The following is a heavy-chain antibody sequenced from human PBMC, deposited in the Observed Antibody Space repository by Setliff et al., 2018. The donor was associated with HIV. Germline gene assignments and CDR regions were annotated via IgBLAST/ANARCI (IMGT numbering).Heavy chain of an antibody. V-gene: IGHV4-38-2*02. CDR1: GYSLSSGFY. CDR2: IYHSGST. J-gene: IGHJ3*02. Sequence: PSETLSLTCTVSGYSLSSGFYWGWIRPPPGKGLEWIANIYHSGSTYNTPSLKSRVTISLDTSKNQFSLRLSSVTAADTAIYYCARRTIWGDACDIWGQGTMVTVS. D-gene: IGHD3-16*01. CDR3: ARRTIWGDACDI.